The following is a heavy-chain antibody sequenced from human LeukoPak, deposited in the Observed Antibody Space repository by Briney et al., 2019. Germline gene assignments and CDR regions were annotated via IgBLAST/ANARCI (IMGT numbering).Heavy chain of an antibody. Sequence: LAGGSLRLSCAASGFTFSSYAMSWVRQAPGKGLEWVSAISCSGGSTYYADSVKGRFTISRDNSKNTLYLQMNSLRAEDTAVYYCAKDPPIAVAGNDYWGQGTLVTVSS. V-gene: IGHV3-23*01. D-gene: IGHD6-19*01. J-gene: IGHJ4*02. CDR2: ISCSGGST. CDR1: GFTFSSYA. CDR3: AKDPPIAVAGNDY.